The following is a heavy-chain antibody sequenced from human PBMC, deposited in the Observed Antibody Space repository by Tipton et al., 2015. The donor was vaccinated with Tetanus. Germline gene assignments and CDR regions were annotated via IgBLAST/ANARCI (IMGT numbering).Heavy chain of an antibody. D-gene: IGHD7-27*01. CDR3: ARRLGPYTGDQIWHFDL. J-gene: IGHJ2*01. V-gene: IGHV5-51*01. Sequence: QLVQSGAEVKKPGESLKISCKGSGYSFGIYWLAWVRQMPGKGLEWMGIIYPGDSDTTYSPSFEGQVTISADKSITTAYLQWSNLKASDTAMYYCARRLGPYTGDQIWHFDLWGRGTMVTVSS. CDR2: IYPGDSDT. CDR1: GYSFGIYW.